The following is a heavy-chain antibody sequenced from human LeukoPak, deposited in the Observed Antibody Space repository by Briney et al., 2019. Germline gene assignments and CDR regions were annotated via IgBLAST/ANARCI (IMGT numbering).Heavy chain of an antibody. V-gene: IGHV4-34*01. CDR2: INHSGST. D-gene: IGHD4-17*01. J-gene: IGHJ4*02. CDR3: ARGDYGEDY. Sequence: SETLSLTCAVYGGSCSGYYWSWIRQPPGKGLEWIGEINHSGSTNYNPSLKSRVTISVDTSKNQFSLKLSSVTAADTAVYYCARGDYGEDYWGQGTLVTVSS. CDR1: GGSCSGYY.